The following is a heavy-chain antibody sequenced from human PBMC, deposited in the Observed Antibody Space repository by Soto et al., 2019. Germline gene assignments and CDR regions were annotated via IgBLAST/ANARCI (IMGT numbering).Heavy chain of an antibody. V-gene: IGHV3-7*01. CDR2: INPDGSEK. CDR3: SRSLDS. CDR1: GFTFSSFW. J-gene: IGHJ4*02. Sequence: PGGSLRLSCAASGFTFSSFWMDWVRRAPGKGLEWVANINPDGSEKHYVDSVKGRFTISRDNAKNSLYLQMSSLTAEESALYYCSRSLDSWGQGTRVTVSS.